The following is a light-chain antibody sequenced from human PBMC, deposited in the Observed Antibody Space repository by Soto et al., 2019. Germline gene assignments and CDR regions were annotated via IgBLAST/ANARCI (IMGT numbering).Light chain of an antibody. V-gene: IGKV1-5*03. Sequence: DIQMTQSPSTLSASVGDRVTITCRASQSISSWLAWYQQKPGKAPKLLIHKASSLESGVPSRFSGSGSGTEFTLTISSLQPDDFATYYCQQYNSYLGTFGQGTKVEIK. CDR3: QQYNSYLGT. CDR2: KAS. CDR1: QSISSW. J-gene: IGKJ1*01.